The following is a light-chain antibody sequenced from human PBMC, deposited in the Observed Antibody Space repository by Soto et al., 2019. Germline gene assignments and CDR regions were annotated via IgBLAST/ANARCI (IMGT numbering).Light chain of an antibody. CDR1: SGHSSYA. CDR2: LYSDGSH. J-gene: IGLJ3*02. CDR3: QTWGTAFRV. Sequence: QSVLTQSPSASASLGASVKLTCTLSSGHSSYAIAWHQQQPEKGPRYLMKLYSDGSHNKGDGIPDRFSGSSSGAERYLTISSLQSEDEADYYCQTWGTAFRVFGGGTKLTVL. V-gene: IGLV4-69*01.